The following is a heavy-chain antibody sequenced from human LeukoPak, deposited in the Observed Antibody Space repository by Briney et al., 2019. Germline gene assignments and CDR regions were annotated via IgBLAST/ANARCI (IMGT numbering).Heavy chain of an antibody. D-gene: IGHD3-22*01. Sequence: SETLSLTCTVSGGSISSYYWGWIRQPAGKGLEWIGRIYTSGSTNYNPSLKSRVTMSVDTSKNQFSLKLSSVTAADTAVYYCARGLFSHYYDSSGYSTHDAFDIWGQGTMVTVSS. CDR2: IYTSGST. J-gene: IGHJ3*02. V-gene: IGHV4-4*07. CDR3: ARGLFSHYYDSSGYSTHDAFDI. CDR1: GGSISSYY.